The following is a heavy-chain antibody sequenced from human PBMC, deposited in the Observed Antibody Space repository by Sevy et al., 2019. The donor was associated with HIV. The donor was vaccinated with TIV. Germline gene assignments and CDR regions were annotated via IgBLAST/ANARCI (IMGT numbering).Heavy chain of an antibody. D-gene: IGHD5-12*01. J-gene: IGHJ4*02. CDR1: GFTFSSYA. Sequence: GGSLRLSCAASGFTFSSYAMSWVRQAPGKGLEWVSAISGSGGSTYYADSMKGRFTISRDNSKNTLYLQMNSLRAEDTAVYYCAKESARGYSGYDYPEYYFDYWGQGTLVTVSS. V-gene: IGHV3-23*01. CDR2: ISGSGGST. CDR3: AKESARGYSGYDYPEYYFDY.